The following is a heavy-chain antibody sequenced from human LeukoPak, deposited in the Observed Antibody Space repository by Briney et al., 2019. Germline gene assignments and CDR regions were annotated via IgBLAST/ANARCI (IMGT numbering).Heavy chain of an antibody. CDR2: ITWKSHRA. V-gene: IGHV3-43*01. J-gene: IGHJ4*02. Sequence: PGGSLRLSCAASGFTFDDDTMHWVRQTPGRGLEWVSFITWKSHRAHYADSVKGRFTVSRDNSKDSLYLQMNSLRTEDTALYYCASEVGYRSLGYLGQGTLDTVSS. D-gene: IGHD3-3*01. CDR1: GFTFDDDT. CDR3: ASEVGYRSLGY.